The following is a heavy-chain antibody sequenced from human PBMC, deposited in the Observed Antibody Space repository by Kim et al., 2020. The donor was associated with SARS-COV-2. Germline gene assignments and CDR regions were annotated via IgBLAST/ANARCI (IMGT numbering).Heavy chain of an antibody. CDR3: ARGRGGYWFLFPFDY. V-gene: IGHV4-34*01. CDR2: INHSGST. J-gene: IGHJ4*02. CDR1: GGSFSGYY. D-gene: IGHD3-9*01. Sequence: SETLSLTCAVYGGSFSGYYWSWIRQPPGKGLEWIGEINHSGSTNYNPALKSRVNISVDTSKNQFSVKLSSVTAADTAGYYCARGRGGYWFLFPFDYWGQGPRVTVSS.